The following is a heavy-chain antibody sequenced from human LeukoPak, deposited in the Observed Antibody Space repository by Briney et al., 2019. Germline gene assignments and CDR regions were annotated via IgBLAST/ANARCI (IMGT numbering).Heavy chain of an antibody. Sequence: SETLSLTCAVYGGSFSGYYWSWLRQPPGKGLEWIGEINHSGRTNYNPPLKSRLTISIDTSKNQVSLKLSSVTAADTAVYYCARTLSRRVGLLLLHADAFDIWGQGTMVTVSS. J-gene: IGHJ3*02. D-gene: IGHD2-15*01. CDR1: GGSFSGYY. V-gene: IGHV4-34*01. CDR2: INHSGRT. CDR3: ARTLSRRVGLLLLHADAFDI.